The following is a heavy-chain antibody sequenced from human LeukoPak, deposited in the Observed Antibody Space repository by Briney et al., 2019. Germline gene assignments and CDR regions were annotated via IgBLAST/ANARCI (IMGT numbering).Heavy chain of an antibody. V-gene: IGHV3-11*01. CDR3: ANGGLRWEPSIPYYFDY. CDR2: ISSSGSTI. Sequence: GGSLRLSCAASGFTFSDYYMSWIRQAPGKGLEWVSYISSSGSTIYYADSVKGRFTISRDNSKNTLYLQMNSLRAEDTAVYYCANGGLRWEPSIPYYFDYWGQGTLVTVSS. CDR1: GFTFSDYY. J-gene: IGHJ4*02. D-gene: IGHD1-26*01.